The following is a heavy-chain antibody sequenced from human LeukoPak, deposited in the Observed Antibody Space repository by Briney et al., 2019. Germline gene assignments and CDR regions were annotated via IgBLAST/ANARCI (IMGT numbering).Heavy chain of an antibody. CDR1: GFTFSIYA. CDR2: FSKSGTTT. D-gene: IGHD3-22*01. V-gene: IGHV3-23*01. J-gene: IGHJ4*02. Sequence: GGSLRLSCAASGFTFSIYAMSWVRQAPGKGLEWVSTFSKSGTTTYYPDSMKGRFTISRDNSKNTLYLQMNSLRAEETAVYYCAKRDTSGSYYFDSWGQGTQVTVSS. CDR3: AKRDTSGSYYFDS.